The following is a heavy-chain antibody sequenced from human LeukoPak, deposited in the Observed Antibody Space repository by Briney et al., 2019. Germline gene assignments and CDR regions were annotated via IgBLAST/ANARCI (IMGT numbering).Heavy chain of an antibody. CDR3: AKELVWGSYRYYFDY. J-gene: IGHJ4*02. D-gene: IGHD3-16*02. CDR1: GFTFSSYG. CDR2: IWYVGSNK. Sequence: GGSLRLSCAASGFTFSSYGMHWVRQAPGKGLEWVAVIWYVGSNKYYADSVKGRFTISRDNSKNTLYLQMNSLRAEDTAVYYCAKELVWGSYRYYFDYWGQGTLVTVSS. V-gene: IGHV3-33*06.